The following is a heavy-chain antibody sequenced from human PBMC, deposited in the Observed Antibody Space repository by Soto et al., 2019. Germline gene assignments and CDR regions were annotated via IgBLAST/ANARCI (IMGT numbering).Heavy chain of an antibody. CDR2: ISGSGGST. J-gene: IGHJ4*02. CDR1: GFTFSTYD. Sequence: GGSLRLSCAASGFTFSTYDMSWVRQAPGKGLEWVSGISGSGGSTNYADSVKGRFTISRDNPKNTLYLQMNSLRAEDTAVYYCANVGYWGQGTQVTAPQ. D-gene: IGHD4-17*01. CDR3: ANVGY. V-gene: IGHV3-23*01.